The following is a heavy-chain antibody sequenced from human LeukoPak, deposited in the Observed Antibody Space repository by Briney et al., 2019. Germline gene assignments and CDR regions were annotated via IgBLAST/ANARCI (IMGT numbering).Heavy chain of an antibody. CDR2: IYYSGST. D-gene: IGHD2-15*01. CDR3: ARGRYCSADICTGGDSFDI. CDR1: GGSISSGGYY. V-gene: IGHV4-31*03. J-gene: IGHJ3*02. Sequence: SETLSLTCTVSGGSISSGGYYWSWIRQHPGKGLEWIGYIYYSGSTYYNPSLKSRVTISVDTSKNQFSLKLRSVTAADTAVYYCARGRYCSADICTGGDSFDIWGQGTMVSVSP.